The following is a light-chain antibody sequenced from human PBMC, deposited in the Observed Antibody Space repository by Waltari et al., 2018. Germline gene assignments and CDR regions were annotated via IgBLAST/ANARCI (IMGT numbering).Light chain of an antibody. CDR1: STDVGGSNF. J-gene: IGLJ2*01. CDR3: SSYAGSNIVV. V-gene: IGLV2-8*01. Sequence: QSALTQPPSASGSPGQSVTISSTGTSTDVGGSNFVSWYQQHPGKAPKLMIYEVTKRPSGVPDRFSGSKSVNTASLTVSGLQAEDEADYYCSSYAGSNIVVFGGGTKLTVL. CDR2: EVT.